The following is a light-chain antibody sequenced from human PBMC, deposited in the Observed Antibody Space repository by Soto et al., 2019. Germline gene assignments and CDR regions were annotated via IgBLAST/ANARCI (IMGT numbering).Light chain of an antibody. V-gene: IGKV1-17*01. CDR2: AVS. CDR3: LQHNTYPLS. Sequence: DIQMAEAPSSLSASVGDRVTITGRASQGIRDDLGWYQQKPGKAPTRLIDAVSSLRNGVPSRFSGTGSGTDFTLTISSLQPEDFATYYCLQHNTYPLSFGGGTKVDIK. J-gene: IGKJ4*01. CDR1: QGIRDD.